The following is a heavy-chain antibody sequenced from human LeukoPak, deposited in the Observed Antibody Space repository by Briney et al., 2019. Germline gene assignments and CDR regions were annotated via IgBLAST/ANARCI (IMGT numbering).Heavy chain of an antibody. V-gene: IGHV3-23*01. Sequence: GGSLRPSCAASGFTFSSYAMSWVRQAPGKGLEWVSGIGGSGDSTYYADSVKGRFAISRGNSKNTLYLQMNSLRGEDTAVYYCAKGQVVVAAALVHFDDWGQGTLVTVSS. J-gene: IGHJ4*02. CDR2: IGGSGDST. D-gene: IGHD2-15*01. CDR1: GFTFSSYA. CDR3: AKGQVVVAAALVHFDD.